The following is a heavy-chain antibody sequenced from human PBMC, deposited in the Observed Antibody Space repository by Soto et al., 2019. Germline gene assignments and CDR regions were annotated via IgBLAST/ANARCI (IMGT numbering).Heavy chain of an antibody. CDR1: GFTFSSYS. CDR2: ISSSSSTI. D-gene: IGHD4-17*01. V-gene: IGHV3-48*01. J-gene: IGHJ6*02. Sequence: PGGSLRLSCAASGFTFSSYSMNWVRQAPGKGLEWVSYISSSSSTIYYADSVKGRFTISRDNAKNSLYLQMNSLRAGDTAVYYCARGGPLDYGEYYYYGMDGWGQGTTVTVSS. CDR3: ARGGPLDYGEYYYYGMDG.